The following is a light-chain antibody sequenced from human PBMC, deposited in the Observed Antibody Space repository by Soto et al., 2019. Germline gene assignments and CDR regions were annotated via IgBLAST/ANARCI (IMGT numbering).Light chain of an antibody. CDR2: DVS. Sequence: QSVLTQPASVSGSPGQSITISCTGTSSDVGTYKYVSWYQQHPGKAPKLMIYDVSNRPSGVSNRFSGPKSGNTASLTISGLQAEDEADYYCSSYTTSSTVVFGGGTKLTVL. CDR3: SSYTTSSTVV. J-gene: IGLJ2*01. V-gene: IGLV2-14*01. CDR1: SSDVGTYKY.